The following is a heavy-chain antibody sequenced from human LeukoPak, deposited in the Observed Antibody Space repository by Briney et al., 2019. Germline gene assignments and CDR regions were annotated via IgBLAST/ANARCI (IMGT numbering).Heavy chain of an antibody. J-gene: IGHJ4*02. CDR3: ARDRRVAAAGEGFDY. CDR2: ISSSSSYI. Sequence: PGGSLRHSCAASGFTFSSYSMNWVRQAPGKGLEWVSSISSSSSYIYYADSVKGRFTISRDNAKNSLYLQMNSLRAEDTAVYYCARDRRVAAAGEGFDYWGQGTLVTVSS. CDR1: GFTFSSYS. D-gene: IGHD6-13*01. V-gene: IGHV3-21*01.